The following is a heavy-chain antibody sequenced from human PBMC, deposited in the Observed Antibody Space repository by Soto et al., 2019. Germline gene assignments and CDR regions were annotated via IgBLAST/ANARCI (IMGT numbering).Heavy chain of an antibody. V-gene: IGHV1-8*01. CDR3: ARGETFDP. CDR2: MNCDSGNT. J-gene: IGHJ5*02. Sequence: QVQLVQSGAEVKKPGASVKVSCKASGYTFTSYDINWVRQATGQGLEWMGWMNCDSGNTGFAPNFQGRVSMTRDSSSNTAYIELSSLRSDDTAIYYCARGETFDPWGQGTLVTVSS. CDR1: GYTFTSYD.